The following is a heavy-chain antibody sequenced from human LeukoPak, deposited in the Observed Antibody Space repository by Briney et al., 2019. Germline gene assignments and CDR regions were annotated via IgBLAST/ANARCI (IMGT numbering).Heavy chain of an antibody. CDR2: ISYDGSNK. CDR1: GFTFSSYG. Sequence: PGGSLRLSCAASGFTFSSYGMHWVRQAPGKGLEWVAVISYDGSNKYYADSVKGRFTISRDNSKNTLYLQMNSLRAEDTAVYYCAKIRGDGDYYDAFDIWGQGTMVTVSS. V-gene: IGHV3-30*18. D-gene: IGHD4-17*01. J-gene: IGHJ3*02. CDR3: AKIRGDGDYYDAFDI.